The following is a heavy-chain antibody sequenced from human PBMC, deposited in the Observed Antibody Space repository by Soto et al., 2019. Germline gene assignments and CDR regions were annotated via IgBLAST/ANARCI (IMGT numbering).Heavy chain of an antibody. V-gene: IGHV3-23*01. D-gene: IGHD1-26*01. Sequence: EVQLLESGGGLVQPGGSLRLSCAASGFTFSTYAMTWVRQAPGKGLEWVSAISGSGAGTYYADSVKGRFTISRDNSMNTLYLQMNSLRAEDTAVYYCANYLTAVGATSPFDYWGQGTLVTVSS. CDR2: ISGSGAGT. J-gene: IGHJ4*02. CDR1: GFTFSTYA. CDR3: ANYLTAVGATSPFDY.